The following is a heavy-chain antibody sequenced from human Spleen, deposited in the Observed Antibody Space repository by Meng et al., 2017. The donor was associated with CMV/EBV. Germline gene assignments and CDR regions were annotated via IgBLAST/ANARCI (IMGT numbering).Heavy chain of an antibody. V-gene: IGHV3-23*01. CDR2: ITGSGDST. CDR1: GFTFSSTA. CDR3: ASREGGY. J-gene: IGHJ4*02. Sequence: GESLKISCAASGFTFSSTAMTWVRQAPGKGLEWVSAITGSGDSTFYAASVKGRFTISRDNAKNSLYLQMNRLRAEDTAVYFCASREGGYWGQGTLVTVSS. D-gene: IGHD3-16*01.